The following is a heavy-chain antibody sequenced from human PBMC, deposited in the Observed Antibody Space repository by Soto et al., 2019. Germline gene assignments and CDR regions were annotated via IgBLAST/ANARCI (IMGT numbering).Heavy chain of an antibody. CDR3: ARDRGVSPPNYYYYGMDV. V-gene: IGHV3-53*01. CDR2: IYSGGST. Sequence: GGSLRLSCAASGFTFSSYSMSWVRQAPGKGLEWVSVIYSGGSTYYADSVKGRFTISRDNSKNTLYLQMNSLRAEDTAVYYCARDRGVSPPNYYYYGMDVWGQGTTVTVSS. D-gene: IGHD3-10*01. J-gene: IGHJ6*02. CDR1: GFTFSSYS.